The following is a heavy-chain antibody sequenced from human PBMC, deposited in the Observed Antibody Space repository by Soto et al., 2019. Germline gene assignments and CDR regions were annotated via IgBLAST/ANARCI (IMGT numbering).Heavy chain of an antibody. CDR2: FHYSGST. V-gene: IGHV4-39*01. D-gene: IGHD3-16*01. Sequence: XATLSLTCTVSGGSISSRDSYWGWIRQPPGKGLEWIGSFHYSGSTYYNPSLKSRVTISVDTSKNQLSLRVTSVTAADTAVYYCARGFGRSHFDYWGQGTLVTVSS. J-gene: IGHJ4*02. CDR3: ARGFGRSHFDY. CDR1: GGSISSRDSY.